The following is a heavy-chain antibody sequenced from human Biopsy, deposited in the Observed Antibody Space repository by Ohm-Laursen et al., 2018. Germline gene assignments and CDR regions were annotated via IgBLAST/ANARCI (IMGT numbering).Heavy chain of an antibody. CDR1: GGSLSGYY. D-gene: IGHD2-21*02. V-gene: IGHV4-34*01. J-gene: IGHJ2*01. Sequence: GTLSLTCAVYGGSLSGYYWNWIRQSPGKGLEWIGEINHRGFTSNNPSLKSRVTISVDTSKNQFSLKLSSVTAADTAVYYCVRVSVTAYTLPRWFFDLWGRGTLVTVSS. CDR2: INHRGFT. CDR3: VRVSVTAYTLPRWFFDL.